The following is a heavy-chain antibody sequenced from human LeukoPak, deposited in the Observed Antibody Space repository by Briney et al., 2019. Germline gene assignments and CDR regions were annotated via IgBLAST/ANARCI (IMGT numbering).Heavy chain of an antibody. J-gene: IGHJ6*03. Sequence: SVKVSCKASGGTFSSYSITWVRQAPGQGLEWMGGIIPIFDTPNYAQKFQGRVTITADESTSTAYMELRSLRSEDTAVYYCARANYDNFTGYVNYYHDYYMDVWGKGTTVTVSS. V-gene: IGHV1-69*13. CDR3: ARANYDNFTGYVNYYHDYYMDV. D-gene: IGHD3-9*01. CDR1: GGTFSSYS. CDR2: IIPIFDTP.